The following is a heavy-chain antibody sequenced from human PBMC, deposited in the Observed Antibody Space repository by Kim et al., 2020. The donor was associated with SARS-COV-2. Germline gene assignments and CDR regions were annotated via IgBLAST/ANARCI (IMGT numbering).Heavy chain of an antibody. CDR1: GGSISSGSYY. J-gene: IGHJ4*02. CDR2: IYTSGST. V-gene: IGHV4-61*02. Sequence: SETLSLTCTVSGGSISSGSYYWSWIRQPAGKGLEWIGRIYTSGSTNYNPSLKSRVTISVDTSKNQFSLKLSSVTAADTAVYYCARDGGIAVAGGFDYWGQGTLVTVSS. CDR3: ARDGGIAVAGGFDY. D-gene: IGHD6-19*01.